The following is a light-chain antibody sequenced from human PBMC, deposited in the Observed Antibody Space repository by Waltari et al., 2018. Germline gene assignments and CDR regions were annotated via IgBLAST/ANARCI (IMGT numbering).Light chain of an antibody. CDR2: EDT. V-gene: IGLV3-10*01. Sequence: YELTQPPSVSVSPGQTARITCSGHDLPRKYADWFQQKSGQAPRLVMYEDTKRPSGIPERFSGSSSGTVATLTISGAQVDDEADYYCYSSDSTGLRVFGGGTTVVVL. J-gene: IGLJ1*01. CDR1: DLPRKY. CDR3: YSSDSTGLRV.